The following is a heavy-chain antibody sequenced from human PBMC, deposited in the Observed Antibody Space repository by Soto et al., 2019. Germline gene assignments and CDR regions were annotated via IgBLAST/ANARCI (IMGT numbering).Heavy chain of an antibody. CDR1: GGSITPYY. CDR3: ARQQYTVVTAFDV. CDR2: VSYNGNT. D-gene: IGHD2-15*01. Sequence: QVQLKESGPGLVKPADTLSLKCTVSGGSITPYYRSWIRQTPGGGLEWIGYVSYNGNTNYNPSLKSRVSISADTSKNEFSLKLTSLTAADAAIYFCARQQYTVVTAFDVWGQGTMVAVSS. V-gene: IGHV4-59*07. J-gene: IGHJ3*01.